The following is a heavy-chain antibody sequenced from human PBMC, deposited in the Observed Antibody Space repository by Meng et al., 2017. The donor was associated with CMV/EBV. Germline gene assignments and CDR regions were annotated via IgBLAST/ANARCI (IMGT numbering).Heavy chain of an antibody. CDR2: IYYSGST. CDR1: GGSISSISYY. V-gene: IGHV4-39*07. D-gene: IGHD5-12*01. J-gene: IGHJ6*02. CDR3: AATQPGYRHYYYGMDV. Sequence: GSLRLSCTVSGGSISSISYYWGWIRQPPGKGLEWIGSIYYSGSTYYNPSLKSRVTISVDTSKNQFSLKLSSVTAADTAVYYCAATQPGYRHYYYGMDVWGQGTTVTVSS.